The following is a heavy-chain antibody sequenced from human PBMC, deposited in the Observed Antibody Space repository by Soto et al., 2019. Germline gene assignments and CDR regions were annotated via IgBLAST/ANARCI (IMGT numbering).Heavy chain of an antibody. V-gene: IGHV4-31*03. CDR1: GDSISGYY. J-gene: IGHJ6*02. Sequence: TLSLTCTVSGDSISGYYWSWIRQHPGKGLEWIGYIYSNGDTYYNPSLKSRVTISIDTSKNQFSLNLTSVTAADTAVYYCARRGGSSSGYYYYAMDVWGQGTTVTVSS. CDR3: ARRGGSSSGYYYYAMDV. D-gene: IGHD6-6*01. CDR2: IYSNGDT.